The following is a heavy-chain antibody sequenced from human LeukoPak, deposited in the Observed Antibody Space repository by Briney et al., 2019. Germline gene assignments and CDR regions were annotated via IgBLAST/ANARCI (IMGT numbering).Heavy chain of an antibody. CDR2: ISSSSSYI. Sequence: GGSLRLSCAASGFTFSSYSMNWVRQAPGKGLEWVSSISSSSSYIYYADSVKGRFTIYRDNAKNSLYLQMNSLRAEDTAVYYCARDLGVAPFDYWGQGTLVTVSS. CDR3: ARDLGVAPFDY. CDR1: GFTFSSYS. J-gene: IGHJ4*02. V-gene: IGHV3-21*01. D-gene: IGHD3-3*01.